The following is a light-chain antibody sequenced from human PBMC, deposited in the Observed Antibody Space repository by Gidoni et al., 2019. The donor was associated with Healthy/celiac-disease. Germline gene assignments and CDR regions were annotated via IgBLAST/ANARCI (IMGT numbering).Light chain of an antibody. V-gene: IGKV1-27*01. CDR1: QGISNY. J-gene: IGKJ1*01. CDR3: QKYNSAPRT. CDR2: ATS. Sequence: DIQMTQSPSPLSASVGDRVTITCRASQGISNYLAWYQQKPGKVPKLLIYATSTLQSGVSSRFSGSGSGTDFTLTISSLQPEDVATYYCQKYNSAPRTFGQGTKVEIK.